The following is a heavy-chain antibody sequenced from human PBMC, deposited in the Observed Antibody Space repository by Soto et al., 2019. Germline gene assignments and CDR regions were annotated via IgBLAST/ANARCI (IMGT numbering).Heavy chain of an antibody. Sequence: GGSLRLSCTASGFTFGDYAMSWFRQAPGKGLEWVGFIRSKAYGGTTGYAASVKGRFTISRDDSKSIAYLQMNSLKTEDTAVYYCTRAPRFRYCSGGSCYFYPWPFDYWGQGTLVTVSS. CDR2: IRSKAYGGTT. CDR3: TRAPRFRYCSGGSCYFYPWPFDY. J-gene: IGHJ4*02. D-gene: IGHD2-15*01. V-gene: IGHV3-49*03. CDR1: GFTFGDYA.